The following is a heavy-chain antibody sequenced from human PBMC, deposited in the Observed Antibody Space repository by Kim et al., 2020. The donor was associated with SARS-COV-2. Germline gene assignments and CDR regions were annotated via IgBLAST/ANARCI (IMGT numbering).Heavy chain of an antibody. CDR1: GFTFSSYS. CDR2: ISSSSGYI. J-gene: IGHJ4*02. CDR3: AREGNWHIAAAGTGDY. Sequence: GGSLRLSCAASGFTFSSYSMNWVRQAPGKGLEWVSSISSSSGYIYYADSVKGRFTISRDNAKNSLYLQMNSLRAEDTAVYYCAREGNWHIAAAGTGDYWGQGTLVTVSS. D-gene: IGHD6-13*01. V-gene: IGHV3-21*01.